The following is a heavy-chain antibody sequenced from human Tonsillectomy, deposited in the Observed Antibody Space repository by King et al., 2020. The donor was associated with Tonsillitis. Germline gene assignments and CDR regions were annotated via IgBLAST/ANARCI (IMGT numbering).Heavy chain of an antibody. J-gene: IGHJ4*02. CDR3: ARGSLQFLQWLSQSNYFDY. V-gene: IGHV4-34*01. Sequence: VQLQQWGAGLLKPSGTLSLTCAVYGGSFSGYYWSWLRQPPGKGLEWFGQINYSGTTNYSPSLKSRVTMSVDPSKNQFSLNLTSVTAADTAVYYCARGSLQFLQWLSQSNYFDYWGQGTLVTVSS. CDR2: INYSGTT. D-gene: IGHD3-3*01. CDR1: GGSFSGYY.